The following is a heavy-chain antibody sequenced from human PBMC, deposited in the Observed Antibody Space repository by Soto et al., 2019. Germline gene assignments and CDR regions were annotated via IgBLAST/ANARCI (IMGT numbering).Heavy chain of an antibody. CDR1: GFTFSSYA. V-gene: IGHV3-30-3*01. J-gene: IGHJ6*02. CDR3: ARDRDGMDV. CDR2: ISYDGSNK. Sequence: HPGGSLRLSCAASGFTFSSYAMHWVRQAPGKGLEWVAVISYDGSNKYYADSVKGRFTISRDNSKNTLYLQMNSLRAEDTAVYCCARDRDGMDVWGQGTTVTVSS.